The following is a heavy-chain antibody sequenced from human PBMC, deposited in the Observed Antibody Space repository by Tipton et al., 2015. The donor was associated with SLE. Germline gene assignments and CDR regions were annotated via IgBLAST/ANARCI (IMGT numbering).Heavy chain of an antibody. V-gene: IGHV4-31*03. CDR2: IYYSGST. CDR1: GASIRSQY. J-gene: IGHJ4*02. D-gene: IGHD2-15*01. CDR3: AGQRSSCCSADY. Sequence: TLSLTCSVSGASIRSQYWSWIRQHPGKGLEWIGYIYYSGSTYYNPSLKSRVTISVDTSKNQFSLKLSSVTAADTAVYYCAGQRSSCCSADYWGQGTLVTVSS.